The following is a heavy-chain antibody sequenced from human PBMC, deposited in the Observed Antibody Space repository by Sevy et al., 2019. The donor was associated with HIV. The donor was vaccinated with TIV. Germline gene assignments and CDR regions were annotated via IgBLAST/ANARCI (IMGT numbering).Heavy chain of an antibody. D-gene: IGHD3-22*01. V-gene: IGHV3-21*05. J-gene: IGHJ4*02. CDR3: ARAVDYYDSGGLYY. CDR2: ISSRSSYI. Sequence: GGYLRLSCAASGFTFSDYDMNWVRQAPGKGLEWISFISSRSSYIYYADSLKGRVTISRDNAYNSLFLQMHSLRAEDTALSYCARAVDYYDSGGLYYWGQGALVTVSS. CDR1: GFTFSDYD.